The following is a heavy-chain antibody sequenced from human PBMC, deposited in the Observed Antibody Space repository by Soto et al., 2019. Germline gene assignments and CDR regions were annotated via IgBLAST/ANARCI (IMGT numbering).Heavy chain of an antibody. CDR3: ANSEYSRYKNIHV. D-gene: IGHD5-18*01. CDR1: GFTFRGYG. CDR2: ISYDGSIK. Sequence: GGSLRLSCAASGFTFRGYGMHWVRQAPGRGLEWVALISYDGSIKYYADSVRGRFTISRDNSKNTLYLQMNSLRAEDTAVYYCANSEYSRYKNIHVWGQGTTVTVSS. V-gene: IGHV3-30*18. J-gene: IGHJ6*02.